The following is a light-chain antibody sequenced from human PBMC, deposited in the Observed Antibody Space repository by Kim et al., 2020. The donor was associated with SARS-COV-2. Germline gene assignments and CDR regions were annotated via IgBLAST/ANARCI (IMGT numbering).Light chain of an antibody. V-gene: IGLV4-69*01. CDR1: TAPSPSA. Sequence: SVQLPCSLRTAPSPSAIASHPQQPQKGPRYFLKFTIDGTPKQRAWIPARFSGSRSGALRSLTISSLQSEDEADYYCQTWGTGIRVFGGGTQLTVL. J-gene: IGLJ3*02. CDR3: QTWGTGIRV. CDR2: FTIDGTP.